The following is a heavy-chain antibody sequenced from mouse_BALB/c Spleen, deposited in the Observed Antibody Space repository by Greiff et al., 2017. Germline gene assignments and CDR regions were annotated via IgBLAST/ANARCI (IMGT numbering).Heavy chain of an antibody. D-gene: IGHD1-1*01. Sequence: DVQLVESGGDLVKPGGSLKLSCAASGFTFSSYGMSWVRQTPDKRLEWVATISSGGSYTYYPDSVKGRFTISRDNAKNTLYLQMSSLTSEDTAMYYCARRGTTTHYFDYWGQGTTLTGSS. J-gene: IGHJ2*01. CDR2: ISSGGSYT. V-gene: IGHV5-6*01. CDR3: ARRGTTTHYFDY. CDR1: GFTFSSYG.